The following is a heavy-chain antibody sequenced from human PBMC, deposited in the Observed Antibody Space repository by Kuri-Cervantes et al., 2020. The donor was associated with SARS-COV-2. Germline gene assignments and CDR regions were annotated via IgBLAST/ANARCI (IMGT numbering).Heavy chain of an antibody. CDR2: ISYDGSNK. Sequence: GGSLRLSCAAAGFTFSSYAMSWVRQAPGKGLEWVAVISYDGSNKYYADSVKGRFTISRDNSKNTLYLQMNSLRAEDTAVYYCARVSSGYSPTEYFQHWGQGTLVTVSS. J-gene: IGHJ1*01. V-gene: IGHV3-30-3*01. CDR1: GFTFSSYA. D-gene: IGHD3-22*01. CDR3: ARVSSGYSPTEYFQH.